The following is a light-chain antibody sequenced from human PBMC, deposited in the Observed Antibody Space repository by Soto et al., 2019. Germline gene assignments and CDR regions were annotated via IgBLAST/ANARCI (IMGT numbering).Light chain of an antibody. V-gene: IGKV3-15*01. CDR2: GAS. CDR3: QQYSNWPLT. J-gene: IGKJ4*01. CDR1: QSVTNSY. Sequence: DIVMTQSPVTLSVSLGDRPTLPCRASQSVTNSYLAWYQQKPGQATRIIIFGASTRAAGIPDRVSGSGSGKEVTLTISSLQSEEFAVYYGQQYSNWPLTFGGGTKVDIK.